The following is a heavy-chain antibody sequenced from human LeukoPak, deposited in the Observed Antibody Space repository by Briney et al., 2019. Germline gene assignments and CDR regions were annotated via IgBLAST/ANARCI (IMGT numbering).Heavy chain of an antibody. J-gene: IGHJ4*02. CDR3: AKAGGCYYGSGDYDY. Sequence: GGSLRLSCAASGFTFSSYAMSWVRQAPGKGLEWVSAISGSGGSTYYADSVKGRFTISRDNSKNTLYLQMNSLRAEDTAVYYCAKAGGCYYGSGDYDYWGQGTLVTVSS. D-gene: IGHD3-10*01. V-gene: IGHV3-23*01. CDR2: ISGSGGST. CDR1: GFTFSSYA.